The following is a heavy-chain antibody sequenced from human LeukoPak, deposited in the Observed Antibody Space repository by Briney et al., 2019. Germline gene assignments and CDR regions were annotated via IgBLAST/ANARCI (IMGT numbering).Heavy chain of an antibody. CDR2: INYSGSA. CDR3: ARGDSGSFSQFDC. D-gene: IGHD1-26*01. V-gene: IGHV4-61*01. Sequence: SETLSLTCTVSGGSVSSGSYYWSWIRQPPGKGLEWIGYINYSGSAKYNPSLKSRVTISVDTSKNQFSLKLTSVTAADTAVYYCARGDSGSFSQFDCWGQGTLVTVSS. J-gene: IGHJ4*02. CDR1: GGSVSSGSYY.